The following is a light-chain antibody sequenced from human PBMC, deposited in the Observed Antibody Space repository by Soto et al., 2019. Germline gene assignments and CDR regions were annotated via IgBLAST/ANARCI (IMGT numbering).Light chain of an antibody. CDR3: QXXNTYPLT. Sequence: DIQMTQSPSSLSASVGDRVTITCRASQDISDWLAWYQQKPEKAPKSLIYAASLLQTGVPSRFSGSGSGTDFXLTISSLQPXDSATXYCQXXNTYPLTFGGGTKVEIK. J-gene: IGKJ4*01. CDR1: QDISDW. CDR2: AAS. V-gene: IGKV1D-16*01.